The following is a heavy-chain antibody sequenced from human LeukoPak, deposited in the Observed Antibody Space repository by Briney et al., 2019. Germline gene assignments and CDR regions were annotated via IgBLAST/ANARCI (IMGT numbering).Heavy chain of an antibody. CDR3: TRGLYDSSGYYYYFDY. J-gene: IGHJ4*02. CDR1: GYTFTSYD. V-gene: IGHV1-8*01. D-gene: IGHD3-22*01. CDR2: MNPNSGNT. Sequence: ASVKVSRKASGYTFTSYDINWVRQATGQGLEWMGWMNPNSGNTGYAQKFQGRVTMTRNTSISTAYMELSSLRSEDTAVYYCTRGLYDSSGYYYYFDYWGQGTQVTVSS.